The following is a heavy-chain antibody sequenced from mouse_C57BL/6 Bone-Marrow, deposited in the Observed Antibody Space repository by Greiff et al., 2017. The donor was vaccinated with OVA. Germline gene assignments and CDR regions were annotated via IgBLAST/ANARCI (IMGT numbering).Heavy chain of an antibody. CDR1: GYTFTSYW. Sequence: QVQLQQPGAELVKPGASVKLSCKASGYTFTSYWMQWVKQRPGQGLEWIGEIDPSDSYTNSNPKFKGKATLTVDTSSSTAYMQLRSLTSEDSAVYYCAYGRLRRRWFAYWGQGTLVTVSA. J-gene: IGHJ3*01. V-gene: IGHV1-50*01. CDR2: IDPSDSYT. CDR3: AYGRLRRRWFAY. D-gene: IGHD2-4*01.